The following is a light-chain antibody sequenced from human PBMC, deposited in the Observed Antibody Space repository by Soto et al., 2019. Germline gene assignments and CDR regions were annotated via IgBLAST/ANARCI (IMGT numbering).Light chain of an antibody. V-gene: IGLV1-44*01. CDR2: NNN. Sequence: QSVLNQPPSVSGTPGQRVTISCSGSSSNIGSGTVNWYQQLPGTAPKLLIYNNNQWPSGVPDRFSGSKSGTSGSLAISGLQSEDEADYYCASWDDSLNGLYVFGTGTKVTVL. J-gene: IGLJ1*01. CDR1: SSNIGSGT. CDR3: ASWDDSLNGLYV.